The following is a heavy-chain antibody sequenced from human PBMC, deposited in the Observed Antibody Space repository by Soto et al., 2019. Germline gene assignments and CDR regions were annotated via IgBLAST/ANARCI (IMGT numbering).Heavy chain of an antibody. J-gene: IGHJ4*02. Sequence: EVQLLESGGGLVQPGGSLRLSCAASGFTFSSYAMSWVRQAPGKGLEWVSAISGSGGSTYYADSVKGRFTISRDNSKNTLYLQMNSLRAEDTAVYYCAKVMGGYFVGTRGFVDYWGQGTLVTVSS. CDR1: GFTFSSYA. CDR3: AKVMGGYFVGTRGFVDY. CDR2: ISGSGGST. V-gene: IGHV3-23*01. D-gene: IGHD3-22*01.